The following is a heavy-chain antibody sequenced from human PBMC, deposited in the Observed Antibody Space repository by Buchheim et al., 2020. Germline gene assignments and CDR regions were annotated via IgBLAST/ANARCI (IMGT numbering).Heavy chain of an antibody. Sequence: QLQLQESGPGLVKPSETLSLTCTVSGGSISSSSYYWGWIRQPPGKGLEWIGSIYYSGSTYYNQYLKSRVTISVDTSKNQLSLKLSSVTAADTAVYYCARGGGYCSGGSCYRGWFDPWGQGTL. V-gene: IGHV4-39*01. CDR1: GGSISSSSYY. J-gene: IGHJ5*02. D-gene: IGHD2-15*01. CDR2: IYYSGST. CDR3: ARGGGYCSGGSCYRGWFDP.